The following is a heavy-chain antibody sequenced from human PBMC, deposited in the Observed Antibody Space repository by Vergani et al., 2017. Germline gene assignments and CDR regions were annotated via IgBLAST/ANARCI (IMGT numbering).Heavy chain of an antibody. Sequence: EVQLLQSEGAVVQLGGPLTLPCVASVLTFSIHATSGVRQGDGQGLGWVSSIKNTGDSTHYAVSVKGRFTITRNNSKNTLYLQMNSLRVEHTAVYFCGRGSDNYNWGQGTLVTVSS. D-gene: IGHD5-24*01. V-gene: IGHV3-23*01. J-gene: IGHJ4*02. CDR1: VLTFSIHA. CDR3: GRGSDNYN. CDR2: IKNTGDST.